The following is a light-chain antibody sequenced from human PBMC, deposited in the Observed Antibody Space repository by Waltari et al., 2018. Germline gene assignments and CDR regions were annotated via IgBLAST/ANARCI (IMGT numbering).Light chain of an antibody. Sequence: EIVLTQSPGTLSLSPGERATLSCRARQSVTSTYLAWYQQKPGQAPRLLIHRASSRATGIPDRFSGSGSGTDFTLTISRLEPEDFAVYYCQQYGNSQWTFGQGTKVEVK. V-gene: IGKV3-20*01. J-gene: IGKJ1*01. CDR2: RAS. CDR1: QSVTSTY. CDR3: QQYGNSQWT.